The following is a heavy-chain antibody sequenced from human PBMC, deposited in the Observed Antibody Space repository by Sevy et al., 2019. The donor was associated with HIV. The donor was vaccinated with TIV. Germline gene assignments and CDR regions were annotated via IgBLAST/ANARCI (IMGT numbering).Heavy chain of an antibody. CDR1: GSSITSLY. J-gene: IGHJ4*02. V-gene: IGHV4-59*08. Sequence: SETLSLTCTVSGSSITSLYWNWIRQPPGKGLEWIANIYYNGHINYNPSLKSRVTLSLDTPKNQFSLRLSSVTAADTAMYYCAGENAWGRGYSWGQGTLVTVSS. D-gene: IGHD1-26*01. CDR2: IYYNGHI. CDR3: AGENAWGRGYS.